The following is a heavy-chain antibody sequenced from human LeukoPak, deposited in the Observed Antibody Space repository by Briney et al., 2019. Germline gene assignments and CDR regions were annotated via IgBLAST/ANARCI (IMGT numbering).Heavy chain of an antibody. CDR1: GFTFSSSW. V-gene: IGHV3-7*03. CDR3: AKSFARYSRDPPNFDY. Sequence: GKSLRLSCVASGFTFSSSWMSWVRQGPGKGLEWVASINQDEIHYVDAVRGRFTISRDNAKNSLYLQMNSLRADDTAVYYCAKSFARYSRDPPNFDYWGQGTLVTVSS. D-gene: IGHD6-13*01. J-gene: IGHJ4*02. CDR2: INQDEI.